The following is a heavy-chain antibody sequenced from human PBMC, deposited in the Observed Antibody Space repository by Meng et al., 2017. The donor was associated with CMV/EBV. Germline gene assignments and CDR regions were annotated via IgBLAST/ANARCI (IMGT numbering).Heavy chain of an antibody. CDR1: GYSFTSYW. CDR2: IYPGDSDT. J-gene: IGHJ6*02. D-gene: IGHD6-13*01. V-gene: IGHV5-51*01. Sequence: GESLKISCKGSGYSFTSYWIGWVRQMPGKGLEWMGIIYPGDSDTRYSPSFQGQVTISADKSISTAYLQWSSLKASDTAMYYCARRLAAVEGTSFSYYGMDVWGQGTTVTVSS. CDR3: ARRLAAVEGTSFSYYGMDV.